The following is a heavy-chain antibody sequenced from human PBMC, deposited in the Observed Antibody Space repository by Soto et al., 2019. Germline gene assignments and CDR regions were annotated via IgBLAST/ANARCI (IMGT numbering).Heavy chain of an antibody. CDR3: SRGVVVVAASQLGWFDP. D-gene: IGHD2-15*01. CDR1: GGTFSRDA. V-gene: IGHV1-69*13. J-gene: IGHJ5*02. Sequence: GASEKVSCKASGGTFSRDAISWVRQAPGQGLEWMGGIIPMFGTAKYAQKFQGRLTITADESTSTAYMELRSLRSEDTAVYYCSRGVVVVAASQLGWFDPWGQGTLVTVSS. CDR2: IIPMFGTA.